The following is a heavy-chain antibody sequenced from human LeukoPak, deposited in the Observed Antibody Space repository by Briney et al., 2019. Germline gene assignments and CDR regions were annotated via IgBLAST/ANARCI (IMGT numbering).Heavy chain of an antibody. Sequence: GPSVTLSCKLSGYTLSELSTHCVRQAPGKGLEWMGGFDPEDGKTTYAHKFQGSVTMTEDTSTDTAYMELSGLKSDDTAVYYCATDSYPISGIVLWGQGTGVPVTS. J-gene: IGHJ4*02. CDR1: GYTLSELS. V-gene: IGHV1-24*01. D-gene: IGHD1-26*01. CDR2: FDPEDGKT. CDR3: ATDSYPISGIVL.